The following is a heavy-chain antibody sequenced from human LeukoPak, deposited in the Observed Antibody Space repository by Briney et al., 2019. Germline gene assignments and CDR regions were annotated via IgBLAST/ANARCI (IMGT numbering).Heavy chain of an antibody. CDR2: IYYSGTT. Sequence: SETLSLTCTVSGDSISSSSYYWGWIRQPPGKGLEWIGSIYYSGTTYYNPSLKSRVTISVDTSKNQFSLKLTSVTAADTAVYYCAREGSMVAGYWGQGTLVTVSS. V-gene: IGHV4-39*07. J-gene: IGHJ4*02. D-gene: IGHD3-10*01. CDR1: GDSISSSSYY. CDR3: AREGSMVAGY.